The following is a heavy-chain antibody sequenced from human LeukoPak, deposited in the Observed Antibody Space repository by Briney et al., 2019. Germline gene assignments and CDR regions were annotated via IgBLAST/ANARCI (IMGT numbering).Heavy chain of an antibody. CDR3: VRWGKQQLVSDAFDI. J-gene: IGHJ3*02. Sequence: ASVKVSCKASGYTFTGYYMHWVRQATGQGLEWMGWMNPNSGNTGYAQKFQGRVTMTRNTSISTAYMELSSLRSEDTAVYYCVRWGKQQLVSDAFDIWGQGTMVTVSS. CDR1: GYTFTGYY. V-gene: IGHV1-8*02. CDR2: MNPNSGNT. D-gene: IGHD6-13*01.